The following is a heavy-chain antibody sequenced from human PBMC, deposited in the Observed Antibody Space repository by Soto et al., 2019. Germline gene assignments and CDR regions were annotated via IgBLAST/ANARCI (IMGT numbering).Heavy chain of an antibody. D-gene: IGHD3-10*01. J-gene: IGHJ6*03. CDR3: ATGGPYGSGTNYYYMDV. V-gene: IGHV1-24*01. CDR2: FDPEDGET. CDR1: GYTLTELS. Sequence: ASVKVSCKVSGYTLTELSMHWVRQAPGKVLEWMGGFDPEDGETIYAQKFQGRVTMTEDTSTDTAYMELSSLRSEDTAVYYCATGGPYGSGTNYYYMDVWGKGTTVTVSS.